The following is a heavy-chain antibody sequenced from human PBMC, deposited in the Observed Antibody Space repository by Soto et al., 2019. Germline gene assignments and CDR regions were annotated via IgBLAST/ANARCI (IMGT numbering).Heavy chain of an antibody. J-gene: IGHJ4*02. CDR2: VNPILSLS. V-gene: IGHV1-69*02. CDR3: ATSYGSGYRAFDY. Sequence: QVQLVQSGAEVKRPGSSVKVSCKASGDTFNFYYINWVRQAPGLGLEWLGRVNPILSLSNYAQRFQGRVTMTADKSTSTAYMILNGLKSEDTAIYYCATSYGSGYRAFDYWGQGALVTVSS. D-gene: IGHD3-10*01. CDR1: GDTFNFYY.